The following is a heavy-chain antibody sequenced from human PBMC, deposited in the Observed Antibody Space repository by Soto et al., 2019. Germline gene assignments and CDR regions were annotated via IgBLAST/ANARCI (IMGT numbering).Heavy chain of an antibody. CDR2: IKQDGSEK. J-gene: IGHJ5*02. CDR3: ARGVGIRGNWFDP. CDR1: GFTFSSYW. D-gene: IGHD1-26*01. Sequence: EVQLVESGGGLVQPGGSLRLSCAASGFTFSSYWMSWVRQAPGKGLEWVANIKQDGSEKYYVDSVKGRFTISRDNAKNSRYLEMNRLRAEDTAVYYCARGVGIRGNWFDPWGQGTLVTVSS. V-gene: IGHV3-7*01.